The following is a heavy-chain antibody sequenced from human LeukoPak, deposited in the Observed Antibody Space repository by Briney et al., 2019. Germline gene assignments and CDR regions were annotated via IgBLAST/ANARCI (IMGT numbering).Heavy chain of an antibody. CDR1: GGSISSYF. CDR2: IYDGGST. V-gene: IGHV4-59*08. CDR3: ASGYSSGWYGV. Sequence: SETLSLTCTVSGGSISSYFWSWIRQPPGKGLEWIGYIYDGGSTNYNPSFKSRVTISVDTPKNQFSLKLSSVTAADTAVYYCASGYSSGWYGVWGQGTLVTVSS. J-gene: IGHJ4*02. D-gene: IGHD6-19*01.